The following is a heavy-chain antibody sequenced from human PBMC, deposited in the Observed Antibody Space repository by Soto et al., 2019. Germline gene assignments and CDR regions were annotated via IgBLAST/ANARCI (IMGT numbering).Heavy chain of an antibody. CDR1: GGSINNHS. CDR3: ARGVTVFGLVSRFWFDP. V-gene: IGHV4-4*08. CDR2: TYNSGIT. D-gene: IGHD3-3*01. Sequence: PSETLSLTCTVSGGSINNHSWSWVRQSPGKGLEWIGHTYNSGITYYNPSLKSRVVISIDTSRNQFSLRLNSLTAADRAVYFCARGVTVFGLVSRFWFDPWGQGTVVTVSS. J-gene: IGHJ5*02.